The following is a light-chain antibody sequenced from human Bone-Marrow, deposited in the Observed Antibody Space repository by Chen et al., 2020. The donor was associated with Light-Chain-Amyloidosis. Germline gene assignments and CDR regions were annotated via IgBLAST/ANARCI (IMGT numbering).Light chain of an antibody. CDR2: AAS. Sequence: DIQMTQSPSSLSASVGDRVTIACRASQSISNYLNWYQQKPGKAPKLLIYAASSLQSGVPSRFSGSGSGTDFTLTINSLQPEDFATYYCQQSYTTPRVTVGPGTKVDIK. CDR1: QSISNY. V-gene: IGKV1-39*01. J-gene: IGKJ3*01. CDR3: QQSYTTPRVT.